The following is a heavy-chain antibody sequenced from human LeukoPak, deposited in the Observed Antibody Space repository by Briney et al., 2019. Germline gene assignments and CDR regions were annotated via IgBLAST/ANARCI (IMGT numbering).Heavy chain of an antibody. CDR2: ISSRDSTI. CDR1: GFSFGGHE. Sequence: GGSLRLSCAASGFSFGGHEMNWVRQAPGKGLEWVSYISSRDSTIYYADSVKGRFAISRDNAKNSLYLQMNSLRAEDTAVYYCARALGECTSGSCAIDYWGQGTLVTVSS. J-gene: IGHJ4*02. V-gene: IGHV3-48*03. CDR3: ARALGECTSGSCAIDY. D-gene: IGHD2-15*01.